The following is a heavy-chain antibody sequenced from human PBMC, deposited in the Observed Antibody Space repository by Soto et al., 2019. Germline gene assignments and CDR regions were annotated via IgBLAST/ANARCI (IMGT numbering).Heavy chain of an antibody. D-gene: IGHD5-18*01. CDR3: ARDLVRGYSYGKGYYYGMDV. CDR1: GFTFSDYY. V-gene: IGHV3-11*01. Sequence: GGSLRLSCAASGFTFSDYYMSWIRQAPGKGLEWVSYISSSGSTIYYADSVKGRFTISRDNAKNSLYLQMNSLRAEDTAVYYCARDLVRGYSYGKGYYYGMDVWGQGTTVTVSS. CDR2: ISSSGSTI. J-gene: IGHJ6*02.